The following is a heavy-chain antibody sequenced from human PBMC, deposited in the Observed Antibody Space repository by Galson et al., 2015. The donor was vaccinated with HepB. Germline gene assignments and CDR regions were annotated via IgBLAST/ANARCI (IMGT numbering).Heavy chain of an antibody. CDR3: ARDLTIFGVVPAYFDY. V-gene: IGHV3-66*01. J-gene: IGHJ4*02. CDR1: GFTVSSNY. Sequence: SLRLSCAASGFTVSSNYMSWVRQAPGKGLEWVSVIYSGGSTYYADSVKGRFTISRDNSKNTLYLQMNSLRAEDTAVYYCARDLTIFGVVPAYFDYWGQGTLVTVSS. CDR2: IYSGGST. D-gene: IGHD3-3*01.